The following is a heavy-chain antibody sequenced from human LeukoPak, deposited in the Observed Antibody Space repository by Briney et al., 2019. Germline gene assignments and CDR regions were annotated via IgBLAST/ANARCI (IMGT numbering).Heavy chain of an antibody. CDR1: GFTFSSYA. D-gene: IGHD6-6*01. CDR3: AKAPSLYSSSSSWFDP. Sequence: GRSLRLSCAASGFTFSSYAMSWVRQAPGKGLEWVSAISGSGGSTYYADSVKGRFTISRDNSKNTLYLQMNSLRAEDTAVFYCAKAPSLYSSSSSWFDPWGQGTLVTVSS. CDR2: ISGSGGST. J-gene: IGHJ5*02. V-gene: IGHV3-23*01.